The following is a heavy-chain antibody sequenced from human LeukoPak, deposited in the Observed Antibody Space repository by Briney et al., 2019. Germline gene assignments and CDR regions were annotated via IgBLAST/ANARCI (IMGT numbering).Heavy chain of an antibody. CDR2: INHSGST. V-gene: IGHV4-34*01. D-gene: IGHD3-22*01. Sequence: SETLSLTCAVYGGSFSGYYWSWIRQPPGKGLEWIGEINHSGSTNYNPSLKSRVTISVDTSKNQFSLKLSSVTAADTAVYYCARGGGGNYYDSSGHSVWGQGTLVTVSS. CDR3: ARGGGGNYYDSSGHSV. J-gene: IGHJ4*02. CDR1: GGSFSGYY.